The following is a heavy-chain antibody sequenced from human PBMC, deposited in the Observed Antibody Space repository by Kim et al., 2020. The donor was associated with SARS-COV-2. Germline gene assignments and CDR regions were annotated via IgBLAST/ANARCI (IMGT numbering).Heavy chain of an antibody. J-gene: IGHJ4*02. CDR1: GFTFSNAW. CDR3: TTLATTTYYDILTGYYRLDY. D-gene: IGHD3-9*01. CDR2: IKSKTDGGTT. V-gene: IGHV3-15*01. Sequence: GGSLRLSCAASGFTFSNAWMSWVRQAPGKGLEWVGRIKSKTDGGTTDYAAPVKGRFTISRDDSKNTLYLQMNSLKTEDTAVYYCTTLATTTYYDILTGYYRLDYWGQGTLVTDSS.